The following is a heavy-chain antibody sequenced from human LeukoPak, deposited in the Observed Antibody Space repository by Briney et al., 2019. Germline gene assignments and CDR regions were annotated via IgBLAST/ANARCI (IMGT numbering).Heavy chain of an antibody. CDR3: ARDLYYYDSSGYGY. CDR1: GFTFSTYA. CDR2: ISYDGSNK. V-gene: IGHV3-30-3*01. Sequence: PGRSLRLSCAASGFTFSTYAIHWVRQAPGKGLEWLAIISYDGSNKNYTDSVKGRFSISRDNSKNTLYLQMNSLRADDTAVYYCARDLYYYDSSGYGYWGQGTLVTVSS. D-gene: IGHD3-22*01. J-gene: IGHJ4*02.